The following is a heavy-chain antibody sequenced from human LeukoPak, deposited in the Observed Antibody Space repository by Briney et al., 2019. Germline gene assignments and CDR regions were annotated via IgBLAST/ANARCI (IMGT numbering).Heavy chain of an antibody. D-gene: IGHD2-2*01. J-gene: IGHJ4*02. V-gene: IGHV3-30*02. Sequence: GGSLRLSCAASGFTFSSYGMHWVRQAPGKGLEWVAFIRYDGSNKYYADSVKGRFTISRDNSKNTLYLQMNSLRAEDTAVYYCAKDLWGIVVVPAANYFDYWGQGTLVTVSS. CDR3: AKDLWGIVVVPAANYFDY. CDR2: IRYDGSNK. CDR1: GFTFSSYG.